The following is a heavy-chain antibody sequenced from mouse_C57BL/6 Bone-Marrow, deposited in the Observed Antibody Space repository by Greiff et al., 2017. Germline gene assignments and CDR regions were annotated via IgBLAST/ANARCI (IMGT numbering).Heavy chain of an antibody. CDR3: ARRGTVVPYYFDY. V-gene: IGHV1-50*01. Sequence: QVQLQQSGAELVKPGASVKLSCKASGYTFTSYWMQWVKQRPGQGLEWIGEIDPSDSYTNYNQKFKGKATLTVDTSSSIAYMQLSSLTSEDSAVYYCARRGTVVPYYFDYWGQGTTLTVSS. D-gene: IGHD1-1*01. CDR2: IDPSDSYT. CDR1: GYTFTSYW. J-gene: IGHJ2*01.